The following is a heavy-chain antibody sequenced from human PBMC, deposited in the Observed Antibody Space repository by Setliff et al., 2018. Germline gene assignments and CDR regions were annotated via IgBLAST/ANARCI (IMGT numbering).Heavy chain of an antibody. V-gene: IGHV3-23*01. CDR3: ARDLFRNSGGLYC. J-gene: IGHJ4*02. CDR2: ISGSGDST. Sequence: GGSLRLSCAASGFAFSTYAVSWVRQAPGKGLEWVSTISGSGDSTCYADSVRGRFTISRDNSKNSLYLQMNSLRAEDTAMYYCARDLFRNSGGLYCWGQGTLVTVSS. D-gene: IGHD1-7*01. CDR1: GFAFSTYA.